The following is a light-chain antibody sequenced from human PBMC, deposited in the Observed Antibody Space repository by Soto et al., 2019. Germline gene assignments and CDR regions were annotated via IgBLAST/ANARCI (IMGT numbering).Light chain of an antibody. CDR3: CSYVGRNTYV. CDR1: SSDVGGYNY. CDR2: DVS. Sequence: ALAQPRSASGSPGQSITISCTGTSSDVGGYNYVSWYQQHPAKAPKLIIFDVSKRPSGVPNRFSGSKSGNTASLTISGLRAEDEADYYCCSYVGRNTYVFGTGTKVTVL. V-gene: IGLV2-11*01. J-gene: IGLJ1*01.